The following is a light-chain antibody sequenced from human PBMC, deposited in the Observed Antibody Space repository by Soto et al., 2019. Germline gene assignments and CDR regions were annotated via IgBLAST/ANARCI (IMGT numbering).Light chain of an antibody. Sequence: QSALTQPPSASGSPGQSVTISCTGTSSDVGGYNYVSWYQQHPGKVPKLMVYEVNKRPSGVPDRFSGSKSGNTASLTVSGLQAXDXAXYYCXSYAGGNNVFGTGTKLTVL. V-gene: IGLV2-8*01. CDR2: EVN. J-gene: IGLJ1*01. CDR3: XSYAGGNNV. CDR1: SSDVGGYNY.